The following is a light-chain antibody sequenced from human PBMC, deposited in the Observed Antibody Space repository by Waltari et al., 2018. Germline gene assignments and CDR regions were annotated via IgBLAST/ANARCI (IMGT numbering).Light chain of an antibody. Sequence: DIVLTQSPLSLPVALGQPASLSCRSSYSLGNSYVNWLQQRPGQSPRRLIYKVSNRDSGVPDRFSGSGSGADFTLRISRVEAEDVGIYYCMQGADWPYTFGQGTKLEI. J-gene: IGKJ2*01. CDR2: KVS. V-gene: IGKV2-30*01. CDR1: YSLGNSY. CDR3: MQGADWPYT.